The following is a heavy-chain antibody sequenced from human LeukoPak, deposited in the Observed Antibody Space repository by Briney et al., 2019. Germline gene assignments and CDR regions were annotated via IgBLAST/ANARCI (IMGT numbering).Heavy chain of an antibody. V-gene: IGHV4-34*01. J-gene: IGHJ4*02. D-gene: IGHD6-6*01. Sequence: PSETLYLTCTVSGGSISSYYWSWIRQPPGKGLEWIGEINRSGSTNYNPSLKSRVTISVDTSKNQFSLKLSSVAAADTAVYYCARGGYSSSRNSRAFDYWGQGTLVTVSS. CDR3: ARGGYSSSRNSRAFDY. CDR1: GGSISSYY. CDR2: INRSGST.